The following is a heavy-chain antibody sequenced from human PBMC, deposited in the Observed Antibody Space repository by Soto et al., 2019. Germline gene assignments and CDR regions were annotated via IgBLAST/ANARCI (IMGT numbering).Heavy chain of an antibody. D-gene: IGHD2-2*01. CDR3: ARDSNQYQLLAYAMDV. J-gene: IGHJ6*02. Sequence: ASVKVSCKASGYTFTGYYMHWVRQAPGQGLEWMGWINPKSGGTNYAQKFQDWVTMTRDTSISTAYMELSRLRSDDTAVYYCARDSNQYQLLAYAMDVWGQGTMVTVSS. CDR1: GYTFTGYY. CDR2: INPKSGGT. V-gene: IGHV1-2*04.